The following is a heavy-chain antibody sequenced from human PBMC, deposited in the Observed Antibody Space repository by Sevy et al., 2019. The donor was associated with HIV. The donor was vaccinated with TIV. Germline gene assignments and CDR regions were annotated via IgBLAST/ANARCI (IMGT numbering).Heavy chain of an antibody. J-gene: IGHJ4*02. CDR3: ARVGIFEKSESQYRFMDD. V-gene: IGHV3-7*01. D-gene: IGHD6-6*01. CDR2: IDQDGSKI. CDR1: GFTFTTYW. Sequence: EGSLRLSCAASGFTFTTYWMTWVRQAPGKALEWVANIDQDGSKINYVDSVKGRFIISRDNAKKSLYVQMNSLRADDTDVYYCARVGIFEKSESQYRFMDDWGQGTLVTVSS.